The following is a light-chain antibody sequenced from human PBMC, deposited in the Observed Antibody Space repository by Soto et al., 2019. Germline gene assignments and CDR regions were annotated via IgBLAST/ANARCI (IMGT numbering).Light chain of an antibody. CDR1: SSDVGGYNY. Sequence: QSALTQPPSASGSPGQSGTISCTGTSSDVGGYNYVSWYQQHPGKAPKLMIYEVSKRPSGVPERFSGSKSGNTASLTVSGLQAEDEADYYCSSYAGSNNPVFGGGTKLTVL. V-gene: IGLV2-8*01. CDR3: SSYAGSNNPV. CDR2: EVS. J-gene: IGLJ2*01.